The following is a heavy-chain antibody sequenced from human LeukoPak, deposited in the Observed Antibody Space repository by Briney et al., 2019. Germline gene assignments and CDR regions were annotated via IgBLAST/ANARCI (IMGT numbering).Heavy chain of an antibody. CDR3: ARGRRFGDLSHPTYYSHY. CDR2: FFPGDSDT. D-gene: IGHD3-10*01. J-gene: IGHJ4*02. Sequence: GESLQISCKGSGYSFTSYWIGWVRQMPGKGLEWMGTFFPGDSDTRYSPSFQGQVTISADKSISTAYLQWSSLKASDTAVYYCARGRRFGDLSHPTYYSHYWGRGTQVSVPS. V-gene: IGHV5-51*01. CDR1: GYSFTSYW.